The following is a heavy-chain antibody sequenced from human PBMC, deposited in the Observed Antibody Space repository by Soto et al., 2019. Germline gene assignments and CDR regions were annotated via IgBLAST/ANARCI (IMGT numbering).Heavy chain of an antibody. CDR3: TSDRSSFMRGRIRGPYGGLDV. J-gene: IGHJ6*02. D-gene: IGHD3-10*01. CDR2: INSVASYV. Sequence: QLVESGGGLVKPGGSLRVSCAASRFAFSSYSMHWVRQAPMKGLEWVASINSVASYVYYADSVEGRFTISRDNAKNSVYLNMNSLRAEDTAVYDCTSDRSSFMRGRIRGPYGGLDVWGQGTTVLVS. CDR1: RFAFSSYS. V-gene: IGHV3-21*01.